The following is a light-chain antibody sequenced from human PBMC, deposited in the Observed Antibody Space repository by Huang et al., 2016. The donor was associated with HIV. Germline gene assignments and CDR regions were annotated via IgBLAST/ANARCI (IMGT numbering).Light chain of an antibody. CDR3: MQALQTPYT. J-gene: IGKJ2*01. CDR1: QSLLHESGHNY. CDR2: LAS. Sequence: DIVMTQSPLSLPVTPGEPASISCRSNQSLLHESGHNYLDWYLQQPGQSPQLLIYLASTRAAGLPDRFAGSGAGTDFTLRINKVEAQDVGVYFWMQALQTPYTFGRGTKLEI. V-gene: IGKV2-28*01.